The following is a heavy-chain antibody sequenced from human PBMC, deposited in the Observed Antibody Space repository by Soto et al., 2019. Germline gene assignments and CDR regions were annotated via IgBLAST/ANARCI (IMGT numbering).Heavy chain of an antibody. CDR3: ARFSDSSGNNWFDP. CDR1: GGSISSGGYS. CDR2: IYHSGST. V-gene: IGHV4-30-2*01. Sequence: QLQLQESGSGLVKPSQTLSLTCAVSGGSISSGGYSWSWIRQPPGKGLEWIGYIYHSGSTYYNPSLKSRVTISVDRSKNQFSLKLSSVTAADTAVYYCARFSDSSGNNWFDPWGQGTLVTVSS. D-gene: IGHD3-22*01. J-gene: IGHJ5*02.